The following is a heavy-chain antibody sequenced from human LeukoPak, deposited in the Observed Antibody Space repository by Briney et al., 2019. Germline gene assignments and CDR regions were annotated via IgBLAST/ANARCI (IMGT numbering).Heavy chain of an antibody. V-gene: IGHV6-1*01. CDR2: TYYRSTWYN. D-gene: IGHD2-2*01. CDR1: GDSVSSNSVT. CDR3: ARRLTQYDCFDP. J-gene: IGHJ5*02. Sequence: SQTLSLTCAISGDSVSSNSVTWNWIRQSPSRGLEWLGRTYYRSTWYNDYAVSVRGRITVNPDTSKNQFSLHPNSVTPEDTAVYYCARRLTQYDCFDPWGQGILVTVSS.